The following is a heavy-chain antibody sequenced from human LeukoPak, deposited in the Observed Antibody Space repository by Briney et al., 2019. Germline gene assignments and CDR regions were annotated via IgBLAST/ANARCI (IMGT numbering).Heavy chain of an antibody. J-gene: IGHJ4*02. V-gene: IGHV3-23*01. CDR2: ISCSGGST. CDR3: AKGGTCEGTLCHDY. Sequence: GGSLTLSCSGSGLTLSNYAMSWVRQAPGKGLEWVSAISCSGGSTYYADSVKGRFTVSRVNSQNTVFLQMNSLRGEDTAVYYCAKGGTCEGTLCHDYWGQGTLVPVSS. CDR1: GLTLSNYA. D-gene: IGHD1-14*01.